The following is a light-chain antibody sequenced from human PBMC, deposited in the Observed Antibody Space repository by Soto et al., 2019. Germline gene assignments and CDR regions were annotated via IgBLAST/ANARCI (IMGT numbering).Light chain of an antibody. CDR1: QSLLHSNGYNY. Sequence: DIVMTQSPLSLPVTPGEPASISCRSSQSLLHSNGYNYLDWYLQKPGQSPQLLIYLGSNRASGVHDRFSGSGSDTDFTLKISRVEAEDVGVYYCMQALPTFTFGPGTKVDIK. J-gene: IGKJ3*01. CDR3: MQALPTFT. CDR2: LGS. V-gene: IGKV2-28*01.